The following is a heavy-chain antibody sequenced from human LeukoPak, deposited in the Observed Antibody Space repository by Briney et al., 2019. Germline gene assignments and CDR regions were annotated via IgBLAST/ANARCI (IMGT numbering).Heavy chain of an antibody. CDR1: GFTFSSYA. Sequence: GGSLRLSCAASGFTFSSYAMSWVRQAPGKGLEWVSAISGSGGSTYYADSVKGRFTISRDYSNNTLYLQMNSLRAEDTAVYYCARSYGSGTHGKYGMDVWGKGTTVTVSS. CDR3: ARSYGSGTHGKYGMDV. V-gene: IGHV3-23*01. J-gene: IGHJ6*01. CDR2: ISGSGGST. D-gene: IGHD3-10*01.